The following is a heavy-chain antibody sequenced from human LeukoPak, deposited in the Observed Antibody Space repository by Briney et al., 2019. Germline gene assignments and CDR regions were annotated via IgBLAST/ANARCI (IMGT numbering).Heavy chain of an antibody. CDR2: IYPGDSDT. CDR3: AGQDIVVVVAPTRAFDI. D-gene: IGHD2-15*01. CDR1: GYNFTNYW. Sequence: GESLKISCKGSGYNFTNYWIAWVRQMPGKGLEWMGIIYPGDSDTRYSPSFQGQVTISADRSISTAYLQWSSLKASDTAMYYCAGQDIVVVVAPTRAFDIWGQGTMVTVSS. J-gene: IGHJ3*02. V-gene: IGHV5-51*01.